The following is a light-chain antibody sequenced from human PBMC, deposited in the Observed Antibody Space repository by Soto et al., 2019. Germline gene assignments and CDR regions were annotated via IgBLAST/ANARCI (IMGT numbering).Light chain of an antibody. CDR3: QQSYSIPFT. CDR1: QSVSSY. J-gene: IGKJ3*01. Sequence: DIQMTQSPSSLSASVGDRVTITCRASQSVSSYVSWYQQKPGKAPRLLIYDASILQSGVPSSFSGSGSGTDFTLTITSLQPDDSATYYCQQSYSIPFTFGPGTKVDIK. V-gene: IGKV1-39*01. CDR2: DAS.